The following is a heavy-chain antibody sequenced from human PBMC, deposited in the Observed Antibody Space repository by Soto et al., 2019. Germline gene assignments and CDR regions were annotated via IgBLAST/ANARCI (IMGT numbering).Heavy chain of an antibody. J-gene: IGHJ4*02. CDR1: GYTFTGYY. CDR2: INPNSGGT. V-gene: IGHV1-2*02. CDR3: ARTPTHKTLFDY. Sequence: ASVKVSCKASGYTFTGYYMHWLRQAPGQGLEWMGWINPNSGGTNYAQKFQGRVTMTRDTSISTAYMELSRLRSDDTAVYYCARTPTHKTLFDYWGQGTLVTVSS.